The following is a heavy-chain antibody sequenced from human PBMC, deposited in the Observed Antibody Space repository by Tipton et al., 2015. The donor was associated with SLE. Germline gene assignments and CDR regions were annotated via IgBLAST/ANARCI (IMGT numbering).Heavy chain of an antibody. J-gene: IGHJ2*01. CDR3: ARDRDLYCSGGSCYSLYFDL. CDR2: IYYSGST. CDR1: GGSISSYY. Sequence: TLSLTCTVSGGSISSYYWSWIRQPPGKGLEWIGYIYYSGSTNYNPSLKSRVTISVDTSKNQFSLKLSSVTAADTAVYYCARDRDLYCSGGSCYSLYFDLWGLGTLVTVSS. D-gene: IGHD2-15*01. V-gene: IGHV4-59*01.